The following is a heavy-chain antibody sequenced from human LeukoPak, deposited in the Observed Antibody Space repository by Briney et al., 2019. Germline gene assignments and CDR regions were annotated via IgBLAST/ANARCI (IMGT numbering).Heavy chain of an antibody. Sequence: PSQTLSLTCTVSGGSISSGGYYWSWIRQHPGKGLEWIGYIYYSGSTYYNPFLKSRVTISVDTSKNQFSLKLSSVTAADTAVYYCARVYGGNSLSYYYYMDVWGKGTTVTVSS. CDR2: IYYSGST. CDR3: ARVYGGNSLSYYYYMDV. V-gene: IGHV4-31*03. J-gene: IGHJ6*03. D-gene: IGHD4-23*01. CDR1: GGSISSGGYY.